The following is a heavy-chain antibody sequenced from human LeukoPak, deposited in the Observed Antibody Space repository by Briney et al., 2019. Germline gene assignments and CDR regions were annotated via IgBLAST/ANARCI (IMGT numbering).Heavy chain of an antibody. CDR3: SRDPTYYLRYGYFDY. CDR2: ISSSGSTI. D-gene: IGHD1-26*01. CDR1: GFTFSDYY. Sequence: GGSLRLSCAASGFTFSDYYMSWIRQAPGKGLEWVSYISSSGSTIYYADSVKGRFTISRDNAKNSLYLQMNSLRAEDTAVYYCSRDPTYYLRYGYFDYWGQGALVTVSS. J-gene: IGHJ4*02. V-gene: IGHV3-11*04.